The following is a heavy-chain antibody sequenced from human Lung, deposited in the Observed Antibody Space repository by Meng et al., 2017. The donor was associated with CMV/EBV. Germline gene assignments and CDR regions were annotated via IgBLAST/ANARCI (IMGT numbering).Heavy chain of an antibody. V-gene: IGHV4-30-4*01. CDR1: GDSISRGEYF. D-gene: IGHD2-2*01. CDR2: MHFRGGT. J-gene: IGHJ4*02. CDR3: ARGELLCDY. Sequence: VQRQESCPGPVKPSQTRSLTCTVSGDSISRGEYFCGWLRQPPGKGLEWIGYMHFRGGTFYNPSLKSRVTISVDTSKNQFSLTLSSVTAADTAVYYCARGELLCDYWGQGTLVTVSS.